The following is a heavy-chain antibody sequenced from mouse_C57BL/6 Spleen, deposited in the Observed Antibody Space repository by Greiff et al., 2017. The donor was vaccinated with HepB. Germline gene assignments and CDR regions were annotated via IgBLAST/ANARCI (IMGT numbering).Heavy chain of an antibody. D-gene: IGHD1-1*01. CDR3: ARGDYYGSSRRGYFDV. V-gene: IGHV1-26*01. CDR1: GYTFTDYY. Sequence: VQLQQSGPELVKPGASVKISCKASGYTFTDYYMNWVKQSHGKSLEWIGDINPNNGGTSYNQKFKGKATLTVDKSSSTAYMELRSLTSEDSAVYYCARGDYYGSSRRGYFDVWGTGTTVTVSS. J-gene: IGHJ1*03. CDR2: INPNNGGT.